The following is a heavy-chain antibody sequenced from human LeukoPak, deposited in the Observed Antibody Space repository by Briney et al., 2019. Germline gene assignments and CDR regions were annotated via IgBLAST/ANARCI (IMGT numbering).Heavy chain of an antibody. D-gene: IGHD6-25*01. CDR2: MNPNSGNT. CDR1: GYTFTSYD. CDR3: AREVQRGYYYGMDV. Sequence: ASVKVSCKASGYTFTSYDINWVRQATGQGLEWMGWMNPNSGNTGYAQKFQGRVTMTRNTFISTAYMELSSLRSEDTAVYYCAREVQRGYYYGMDVWGQGTTVTVSS. V-gene: IGHV1-8*01. J-gene: IGHJ6*02.